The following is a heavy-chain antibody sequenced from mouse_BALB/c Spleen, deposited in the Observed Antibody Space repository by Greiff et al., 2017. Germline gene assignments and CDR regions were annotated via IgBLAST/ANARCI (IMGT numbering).Heavy chain of an antibody. Sequence: EVQVEESGGGLVQPGGSLKLSCAASGFTFSSYTMSWVRQTPEKRLEWVAYISNGGGSTYYPDTVKGRFTISRDNAKNTLYLQMSSLKSEDTAMYYCARHYYGHWYFDVWGAGTTVTVSS. CDR3: ARHYYGHWYFDV. J-gene: IGHJ1*01. CDR1: GFTFSSYT. D-gene: IGHD1-2*01. CDR2: ISNGGGST. V-gene: IGHV5-12-2*01.